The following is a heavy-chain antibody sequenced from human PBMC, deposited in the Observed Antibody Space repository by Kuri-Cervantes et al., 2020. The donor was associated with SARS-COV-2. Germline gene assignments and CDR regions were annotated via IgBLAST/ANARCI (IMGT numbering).Heavy chain of an antibody. V-gene: IGHV1-46*01. D-gene: IGHD5-18*01. J-gene: IGHJ4*02. Sequence: ASVKVSCKASGYTFTGYYMHWVRQAPGQGLEWMGIINPSGGSTSYAQKFQGRVTMTRDTSTSTVYMELSSLRSEDTAVYYCARCLAAVGCSYAHWGQGTLVTVSS. CDR3: ARCLAAVGCSYAH. CDR2: INPSGGST. CDR1: GYTFTGYY.